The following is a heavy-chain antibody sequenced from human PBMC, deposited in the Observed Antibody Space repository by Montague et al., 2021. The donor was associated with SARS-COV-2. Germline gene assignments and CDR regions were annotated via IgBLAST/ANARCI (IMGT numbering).Heavy chain of an antibody. J-gene: IGHJ5*02. CDR3: ARVADYDFWSGFLRYKWFGP. D-gene: IGHD3-3*01. V-gene: IGHV4-34*01. Sequence: SETLSLTCAVYTASYSGAYWRCIRLNPRKGLEWIGEITDSGSTNHNPSLQSRVTISVDKSKKQVSLKLRSLTAADTAVYYCARVADYDFWSGFLRYKWFGPWGQGAPVIVSS. CDR1: TASYSGAY. CDR2: ITDSGST.